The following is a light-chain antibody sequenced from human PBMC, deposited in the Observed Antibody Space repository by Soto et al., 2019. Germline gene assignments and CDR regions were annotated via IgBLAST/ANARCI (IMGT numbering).Light chain of an antibody. CDR2: AAS. J-gene: IGKJ1*01. Sequence: DIQMTQSPSSLSVSVGDRVTITCRASQDIGSSLGWFQQKPGKAPKSLIYAASTLQVGVPSRFSSSGSGTDFILTISSLQPEDFATYYCQQYNSYPRTFGQGTKVENK. CDR3: QQYNSYPRT. V-gene: IGKV1-16*01. CDR1: QDIGSS.